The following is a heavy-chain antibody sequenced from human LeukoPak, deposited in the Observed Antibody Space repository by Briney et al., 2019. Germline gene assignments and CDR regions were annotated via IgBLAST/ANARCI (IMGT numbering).Heavy chain of an antibody. Sequence: PGGSLRLSCAASGFTFSSYAMSWVRQAPGKGLKWVSAISGSGGSTYYADSVKGRFTISRDNSKNTLYLQMNSLRAEDTAVYYCAKGGSSSGWYFMVEQYYFDYWGQGTLVTVSS. CDR3: AKGGSSSGWYFMVEQYYFDY. CDR1: GFTFSSYA. V-gene: IGHV3-23*01. D-gene: IGHD6-19*01. J-gene: IGHJ4*02. CDR2: ISGSGGST.